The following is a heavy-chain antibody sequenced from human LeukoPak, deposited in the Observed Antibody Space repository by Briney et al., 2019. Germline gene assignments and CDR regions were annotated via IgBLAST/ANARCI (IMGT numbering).Heavy chain of an antibody. CDR2: IRSSSSTI. CDR3: ARGLTVPLALYY. D-gene: IGHD4-17*01. Sequence: SGGSLRLSCAASGFTFSSYSMNWVRQAPGKVLEWVSYIRSSSSTIYYADSVKGRFTISRDNAKNSLYLQMNSLRDEDTAVYYCARGLTVPLALYYWGQGTLVTVSS. CDR1: GFTFSSYS. J-gene: IGHJ4*02. V-gene: IGHV3-48*02.